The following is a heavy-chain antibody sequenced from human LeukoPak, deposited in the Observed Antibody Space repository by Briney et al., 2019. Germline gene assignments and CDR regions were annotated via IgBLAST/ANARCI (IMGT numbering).Heavy chain of an antibody. CDR3: ARDPSNSSGYHAHFDS. CDR2: ISCYNGDT. J-gene: IGHJ4*02. V-gene: IGHV1-18*01. D-gene: IGHD3-22*01. Sequence: GASVKVSCKASGYTFTHHGISWVRQAPGQGLEWMGWISCYNGDTIYAQNVQGRVTMTTDASTKTAYIELRSLRSDDTAMYYCARDPSNSSGYHAHFDSWGQGTLVTVPS. CDR1: GYTFTHHG.